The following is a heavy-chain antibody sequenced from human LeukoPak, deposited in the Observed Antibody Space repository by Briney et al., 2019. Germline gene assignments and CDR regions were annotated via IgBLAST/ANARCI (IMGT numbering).Heavy chain of an antibody. CDR1: GFTFSGYG. Sequence: GGSLRLSCAASGFTFSGYGMHWVRQAPGKGLEWVAFIRYDGSNKYYADSVKGRFTISRDNSKNTLYLQMNSLRAEDTAVYYCAKDRISGYSFGLVGLDVWGQGTTVTVSS. J-gene: IGHJ6*02. V-gene: IGHV3-30*02. CDR2: IRYDGSNK. D-gene: IGHD5-18*01. CDR3: AKDRISGYSFGLVGLDV.